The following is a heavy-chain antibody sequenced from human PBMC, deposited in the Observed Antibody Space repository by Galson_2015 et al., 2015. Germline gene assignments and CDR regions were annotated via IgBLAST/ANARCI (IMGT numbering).Heavy chain of an antibody. D-gene: IGHD4-11*01. Sequence: GRFTISRDNAENTLYLQMNSLRAEDTAVYFCTRVLDNSFFDYWGQGTLVTVSS. CDR3: TRVLDNSFFDY. V-gene: IGHV3-74*01. J-gene: IGHJ4*02.